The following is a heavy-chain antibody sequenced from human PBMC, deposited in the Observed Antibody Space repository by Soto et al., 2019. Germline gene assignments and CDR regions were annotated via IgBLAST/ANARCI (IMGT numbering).Heavy chain of an antibody. V-gene: IGHV1-69*02. Sequence: QVQLVQSGAEVKKPGSSVKVSCKASGGTFSSYTISWVRQAPGQGLEWMGRIIPILGIANYAQKLQGRDTSTADKSTRPAYMELSSLRSEDTAVYYCARGQRYCTGTSCDDDFNIWGQGTMVTVSS. J-gene: IGHJ3*02. CDR1: GGTFSSYT. CDR2: IIPILGIA. CDR3: ARGQRYCTGTSCDDDFNI. D-gene: IGHD2-2*01.